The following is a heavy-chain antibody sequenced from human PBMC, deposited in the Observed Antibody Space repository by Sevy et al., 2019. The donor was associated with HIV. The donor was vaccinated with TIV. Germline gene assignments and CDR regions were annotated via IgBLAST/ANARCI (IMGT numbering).Heavy chain of an antibody. CDR2: ISGSGGGT. CDR1: GFTFSSYV. Sequence: GGSLRLSCAASGFTFSSYVMSWVRQAPGKGLEWVSAISGSGGGTYYADSVKGRFTISRDNSKNTLYLQMNSLRAEDTAVYYCAKDGLGYCSGGSCRTDWYFDLWGRGTLVTVSS. CDR3: AKDGLGYCSGGSCRTDWYFDL. D-gene: IGHD2-15*01. J-gene: IGHJ2*01. V-gene: IGHV3-23*01.